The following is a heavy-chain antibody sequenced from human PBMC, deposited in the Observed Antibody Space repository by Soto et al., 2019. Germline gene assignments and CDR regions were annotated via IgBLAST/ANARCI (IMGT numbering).Heavy chain of an antibody. J-gene: IGHJ6*02. Sequence: VASVKVSCQASGYSFTSYGIGWVRQVPGQGPEWMGWIRPYNGRTNYAQRAKGRVVMTTDISTNTVYLELRSLRSDDSAIYYCGRCRTDSYAMDVWG. CDR1: GYSFTSYG. CDR2: IRPYNGRT. CDR3: GRCRTDSYAMDV. D-gene: IGHD2-21*02. V-gene: IGHV1-18*01.